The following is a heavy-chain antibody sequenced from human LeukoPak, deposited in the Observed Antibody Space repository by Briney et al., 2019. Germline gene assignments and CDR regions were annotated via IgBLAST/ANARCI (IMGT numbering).Heavy chain of an antibody. V-gene: IGHV5-51*01. CDR1: GYSFTDYW. D-gene: IGHD4-17*01. Sequence: GESLKISCQGSGYSFTDYWIGWVRQMPGKGLEWMGIIYPGDSDTRYSPSFQGQVTISADKSIRTAYLQWSSLKASDTAMYYCARLQTGIYGDYFGPVEDDYWGQGTLVTVSS. CDR3: ARLQTGIYGDYFGPVEDDY. J-gene: IGHJ4*02. CDR2: IYPGDSDT.